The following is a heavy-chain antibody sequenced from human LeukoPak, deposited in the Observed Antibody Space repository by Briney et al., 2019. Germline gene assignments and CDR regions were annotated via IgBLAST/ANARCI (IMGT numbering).Heavy chain of an antibody. V-gene: IGHV1-2*02. CDR3: ARMVRGISYYSMDV. CDR2: INPNSGGT. J-gene: IGHJ6*03. Sequence: ASVKVSCKASGYTFTGYYMHWVRQAPGQGLEWMGWINPNSGGTNYAQKFQGRVTMTRDTSISTVYMELSRLRSDDTAIYYCARMVRGISYYSMDVWGKGTTVTISS. CDR1: GYTFTGYY. D-gene: IGHD3-10*01.